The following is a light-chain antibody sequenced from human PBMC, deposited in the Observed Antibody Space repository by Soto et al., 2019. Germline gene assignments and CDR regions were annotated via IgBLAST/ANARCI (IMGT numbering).Light chain of an antibody. Sequence: EIMMTQSPATLSVSPGERATLSCRASQSVSSNLAWYQQKPGQPPRLLIYGASTRATGIPARFSGSGSGTGFTLTISSLQSEDFAVYYCQQYNNWPRTFGQGTRLEIK. CDR3: QQYNNWPRT. CDR1: QSVSSN. CDR2: GAS. J-gene: IGKJ5*01. V-gene: IGKV3-15*01.